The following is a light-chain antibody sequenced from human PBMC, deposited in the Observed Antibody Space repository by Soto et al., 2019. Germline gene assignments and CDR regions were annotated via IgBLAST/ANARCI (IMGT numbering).Light chain of an antibody. CDR1: QSVSSY. J-gene: IGKJ2*01. CDR2: DAS. Sequence: EIVLTQSPATLSLSPGERATLSCRASQSVSSYLAWYQQKPGQAHRLLIYDASNRATGIPARFSGSGSGTDFTLTISSLEPEDFAVYYCQQRSNYMYTFGQGTKLEIK. CDR3: QQRSNYMYT. V-gene: IGKV3-11*01.